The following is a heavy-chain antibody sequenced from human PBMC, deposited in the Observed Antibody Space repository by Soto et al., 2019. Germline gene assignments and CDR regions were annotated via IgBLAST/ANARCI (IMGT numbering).Heavy chain of an antibody. D-gene: IGHD2-21*01. CDR3: ARDRSLARLLLTNYYYYGMDV. J-gene: IGHJ6*02. V-gene: IGHV3-30*01. CDR1: GFTFSSYA. CDR2: ISYDGSNK. Sequence: SLRLSCAASGFTFSSYAMHWVRQAPGKGLEWVAVISYDGSNKYYADSVKGRFTISRDNSKNTLYLQMNSLRAEDTAVYYCARDRSLARLLLTNYYYYGMDVWGQGTTVTVSS.